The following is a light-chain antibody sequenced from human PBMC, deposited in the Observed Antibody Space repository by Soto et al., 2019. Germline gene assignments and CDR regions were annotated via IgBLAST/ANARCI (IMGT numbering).Light chain of an antibody. Sequence: EIVLTQSPGTLSLSPGERATLSCRASQSVSSSYLAWYQQKPGQAPRLLIYGASSRATGIPDRFSGSGSGKDFTLTISRLEPEDFAVYYCQQYGSSPPATFGGGTKVEIK. CDR1: QSVSSSY. CDR3: QQYGSSPPAT. CDR2: GAS. V-gene: IGKV3-20*01. J-gene: IGKJ4*01.